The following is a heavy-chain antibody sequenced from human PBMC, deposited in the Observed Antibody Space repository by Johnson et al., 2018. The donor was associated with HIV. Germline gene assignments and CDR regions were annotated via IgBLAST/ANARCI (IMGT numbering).Heavy chain of an antibody. CDR3: ARVGASRFDAFHV. CDR2: VYSGGNT. V-gene: IGHV3-66*01. CDR1: GFSFDEYD. J-gene: IGHJ3*01. D-gene: IGHD3-16*01. Sequence: VQLVESGGGVARPGGSLRLSCEASGFSFDEYDMSWVRQAPGKGLEWVSIVYSGGNTYYTDSVKGRFTISRDHSNNTLYLQMNSLRAEDTAVYYCARVGASRFDAFHVWGQGTMVTVSS.